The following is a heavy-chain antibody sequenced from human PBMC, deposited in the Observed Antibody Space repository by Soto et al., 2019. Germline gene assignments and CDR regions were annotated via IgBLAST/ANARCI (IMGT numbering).Heavy chain of an antibody. CDR1: GFTFSSYS. J-gene: IGHJ3*02. CDR3: ARDRTPGSLYSSSSVEGAFDI. CDR2: ISSSSSYI. D-gene: IGHD6-6*01. Sequence: GGSLRLSCAASGFTFSSYSMNWVRQAPGKGLEWVSSISSSSSYIYYADSVKGRFTISRDNAKNSLYLQMNSLRAEDTAVYYCARDRTPGSLYSSSSVEGAFDIWGQGTMVTVSS. V-gene: IGHV3-21*01.